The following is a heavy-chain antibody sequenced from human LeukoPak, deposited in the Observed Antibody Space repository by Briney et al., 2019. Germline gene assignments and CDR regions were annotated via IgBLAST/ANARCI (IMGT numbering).Heavy chain of an antibody. V-gene: IGHV1-69*01. CDR2: IIPIFGTA. CDR1: GGTFSSYA. J-gene: IGHJ5*02. D-gene: IGHD2-2*01. Sequence: ASVKVSCKASGGTFSSYAISWVRQAPGQGLEWMGGIIPIFGTANYAQKFQGRVTITADESTSTAYIELSSLRSEDTAVYYCASTDIVVVPAAIQYNWFDPWGQGTLVTVSS. CDR3: ASTDIVVVPAAIQYNWFDP.